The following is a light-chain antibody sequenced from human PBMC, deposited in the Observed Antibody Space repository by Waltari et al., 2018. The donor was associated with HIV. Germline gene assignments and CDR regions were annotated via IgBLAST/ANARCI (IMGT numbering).Light chain of an antibody. CDR3: QSYDSNLSGL. CDR2: SDN. Sequence: QSVLTQPPSASGTPGQRVTISCSGSSSNIGSNAVNWFQHLSGTAPRLLIHSDNQRPSGVPDRFSGSKSGSSASLVITGLQSEDEADYYCQSYDSNLSGLFGGGTKVTVL. V-gene: IGLV1-44*01. J-gene: IGLJ2*01. CDR1: SSNIGSNA.